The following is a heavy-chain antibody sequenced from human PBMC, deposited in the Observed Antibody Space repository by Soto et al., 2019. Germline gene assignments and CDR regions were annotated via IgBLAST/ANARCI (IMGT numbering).Heavy chain of an antibody. CDR2: IYYSGST. J-gene: IGHJ4*02. D-gene: IGHD4-4*01. CDR3: ASTDDYSNYGPGPFDY. CDR1: GVSISSSSYY. Sequence: QLQLQESGPGLVKPSETLSLTCTVSGVSISSSSYYWGWIRQPPGKGLEWIGSIYYSGSTYYNPSLKSRVTISVDTSKNQFSLKLSSVTAADTAVYYCASTDDYSNYGPGPFDYWGQGTLVTVSS. V-gene: IGHV4-39*01.